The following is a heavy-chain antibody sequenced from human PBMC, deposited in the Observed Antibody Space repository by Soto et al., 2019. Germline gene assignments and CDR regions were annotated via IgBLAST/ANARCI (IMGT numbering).Heavy chain of an antibody. J-gene: IGHJ4*02. V-gene: IGHV3-33*01. Sequence: PGGSLRLSCAASGFTFSSYGMHWVRQAPGKGLEWVAVIWYDGSNKYYADSVKGRFTISRDNSKNTLYLQMNSLRAEDTAVYYCATGDAVDYDSSGYPLFDYWGQGTLVTVSS. D-gene: IGHD3-22*01. CDR2: IWYDGSNK. CDR1: GFTFSSYG. CDR3: ATGDAVDYDSSGYPLFDY.